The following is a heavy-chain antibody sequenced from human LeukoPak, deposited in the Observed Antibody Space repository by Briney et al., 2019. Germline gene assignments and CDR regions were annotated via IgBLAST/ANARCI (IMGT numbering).Heavy chain of an antibody. V-gene: IGHV3-23*03. J-gene: IGHJ4*02. Sequence: GGSLRLSCAASGFTVSSFAMSWVRQAPGKGLEWVSVFTTGANYTYYADSVKGRFTMTRDNSKNTIFLQLNNVRADDTAVYFCVKAQGAWYYFDSWGQGTLVIVSS. CDR2: FTTGANYT. CDR1: GFTVSSFA. D-gene: IGHD6-13*01. CDR3: VKAQGAWYYFDS.